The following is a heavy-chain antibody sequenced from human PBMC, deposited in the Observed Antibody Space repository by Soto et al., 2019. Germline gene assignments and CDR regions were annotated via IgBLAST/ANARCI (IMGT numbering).Heavy chain of an antibody. J-gene: IGHJ6*03. CDR1: GGSISSYY. V-gene: IGHV4-59*01. CDR2: IYYSGST. Sequence: SETLSLTCTVSGGSISSYYWSWIRQPPGKGLEWIGYIYYSGSTNYNPSLKSRVTISVDTSKNQFSLKLSSVTAADTAVYYCARGATIFGVFITPLPYYYYYYMDVWGKGTTVTVSS. D-gene: IGHD3-3*01. CDR3: ARGATIFGVFITPLPYYYYYYMDV.